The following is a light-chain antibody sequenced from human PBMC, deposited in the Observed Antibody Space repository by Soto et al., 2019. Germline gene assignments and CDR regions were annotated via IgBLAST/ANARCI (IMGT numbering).Light chain of an antibody. CDR2: GAS. CDR1: HSVDSN. V-gene: IGKV3D-15*01. J-gene: IGKJ4*01. CDR3: QQYGKWPLT. Sequence: IVMTQSPATLSVSPGEGATLSCRASHSVDSNLAWYQQKPGQAPRLLIFGASTRATGIPTRFSGGGSGTDFTLTISSLQSEDFGLYFCQQYGKWPLTFGGGTKVDIK.